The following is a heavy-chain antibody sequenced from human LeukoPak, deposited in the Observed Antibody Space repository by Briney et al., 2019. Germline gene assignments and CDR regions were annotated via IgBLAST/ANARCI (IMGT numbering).Heavy chain of an antibody. V-gene: IGHV4-39*01. D-gene: IGHD4-11*01. Sequence: PSETLSLTCTVSGGSISSSSYYWGWIRQPPGKGPEWIGSIYYSGSTYYNPSLKSRVTISVDTSKNQFSLKLSSVTAADTAVYYCARHGSGNYNPYYYMDVWGKGTTVTVSS. J-gene: IGHJ6*03. CDR2: IYYSGST. CDR1: GGSISSSSYY. CDR3: ARHGSGNYNPYYYMDV.